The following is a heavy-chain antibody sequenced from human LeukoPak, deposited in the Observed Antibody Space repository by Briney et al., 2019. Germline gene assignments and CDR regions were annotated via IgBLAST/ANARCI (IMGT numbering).Heavy chain of an antibody. CDR3: AKTAKLVPAANYYFDY. Sequence: PGGSLRLSCAASGFTFRDYAMHWVRQAPGKGLEWVAGISYDGSSKYYGDSVKGRFTISRDSSKNTLYLQLNGLRAEDTAVYYCAKTAKLVPAANYYFDYWGQGTLVTASS. V-gene: IGHV3-30*18. CDR2: ISYDGSSK. D-gene: IGHD6-13*01. J-gene: IGHJ4*02. CDR1: GFTFRDYA.